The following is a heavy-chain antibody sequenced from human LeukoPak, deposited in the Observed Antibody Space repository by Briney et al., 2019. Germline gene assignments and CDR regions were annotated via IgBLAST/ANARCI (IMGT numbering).Heavy chain of an antibody. D-gene: IGHD6-19*01. V-gene: IGHV4-59*01. Sequence: SETLSLTCTVSGGSISSFYWSWIRQPPGKGLEWIGDIYYSGSTNYNPSLKSRVTISVDTSKNQFSLKPRSVTAADTAMYYCAKVAGPFDYWGQGTLVTVSS. J-gene: IGHJ4*02. CDR2: IYYSGST. CDR1: GGSISSFY. CDR3: AKVAGPFDY.